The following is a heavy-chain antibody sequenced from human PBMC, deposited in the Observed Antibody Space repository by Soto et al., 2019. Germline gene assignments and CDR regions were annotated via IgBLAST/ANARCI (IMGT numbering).Heavy chain of an antibody. J-gene: IGHJ6*02. CDR2: IVVGSGNT. Sequence: ASVKVSCKASGFTFTSSAMQWVRQARGQRLEWMGGIVVGSGNTNYAQKFQERVTITTDKSTSTAYMELSSLRSEDTAVYYCAREMDAGSGWPTDVWGQGTTVTASS. CDR3: AREMDAGSGWPTDV. V-gene: IGHV1-58*02. CDR1: GFTFTSSA. D-gene: IGHD6-19*01.